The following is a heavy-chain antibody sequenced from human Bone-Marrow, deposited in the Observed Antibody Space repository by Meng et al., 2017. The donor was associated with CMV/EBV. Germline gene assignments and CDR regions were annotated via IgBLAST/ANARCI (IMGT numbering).Heavy chain of an antibody. Sequence: SGYTLTELSMHWVRQAPGKGLEWMGGFDPEGGETIYAQKFQGRVTMTEDTSTDTAYMELSSLRSEDTAVYYCATDLDCSSTSCYEDYWGQGTLVTVSS. D-gene: IGHD2-2*01. V-gene: IGHV1-24*01. J-gene: IGHJ4*02. CDR2: FDPEGGET. CDR3: ATDLDCSSTSCYEDY. CDR1: GYTLTELS.